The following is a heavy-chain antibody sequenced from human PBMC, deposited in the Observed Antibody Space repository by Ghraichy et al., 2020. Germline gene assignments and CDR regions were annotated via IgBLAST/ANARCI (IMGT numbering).Heavy chain of an antibody. CDR2: IYYTGIT. D-gene: IGHD6-19*01. V-gene: IGHV4-39*01. Sequence: SQTLSLTCTVSGASITSRNSYWAWIRQTPGKGLESIANIYYTGITHSNPSLASRVTIVVDTSKSQFSLNLTSMTAADTAVYYCARIDSSGWYFGMDVWGQGTTVIVSS. CDR3: ARIDSSGWYFGMDV. J-gene: IGHJ6*02. CDR1: GASITSRNSY.